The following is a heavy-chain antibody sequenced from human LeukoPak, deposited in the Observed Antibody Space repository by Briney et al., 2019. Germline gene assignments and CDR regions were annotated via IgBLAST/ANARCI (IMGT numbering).Heavy chain of an antibody. CDR3: ARLQLSGSHWGSFYWYFDL. Sequence: SETLSLTCTVSSGSISSYYWSWIRQPAGKGLEWIGRIFASGSTNYNPSLKSRVTMSVDTSKNQFSLNLSSVTAADTAVYYCARLQLSGSHWGSFYWYFDLWGRGTLVTVSS. CDR2: IFASGST. CDR1: SGSISSYY. D-gene: IGHD3-3*01. J-gene: IGHJ2*01. V-gene: IGHV4-4*07.